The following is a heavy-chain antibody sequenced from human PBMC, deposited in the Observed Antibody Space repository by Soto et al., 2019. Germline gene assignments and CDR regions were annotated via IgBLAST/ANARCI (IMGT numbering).Heavy chain of an antibody. CDR1: GGSFSGYY. J-gene: IGHJ6*03. CDR2: INHSGST. CDR3: ARGSRRYYGSGERVRYYMDV. D-gene: IGHD3-10*01. V-gene: IGHV4-34*01. Sequence: SETLSLTCAVYGGSFSGYYWSWIRQPPGKGLEWIGEINHSGSTNYNPSLKSRVTISVDTSKNQFSLKLSSVTAADTAVYYCARGSRRYYGSGERVRYYMDVWGKGTTVTVSS.